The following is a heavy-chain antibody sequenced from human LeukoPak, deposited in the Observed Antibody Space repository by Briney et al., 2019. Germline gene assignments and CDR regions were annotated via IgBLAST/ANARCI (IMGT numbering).Heavy chain of an antibody. CDR1: GGPISSSSYS. CDR2: IYYSGST. Sequence: PSETLSLTCTVSGGPISSSSYSWGWIRQPPGKGLEWIGSIYYSGSTYYNPSLKSRVTISVDTSKNQFSLKLSSVTAADTAVYYCAREVAGYNSYLDYWGQGTLVTVSS. D-gene: IGHD5-24*01. CDR3: AREVAGYNSYLDY. J-gene: IGHJ4*02. V-gene: IGHV4-39*02.